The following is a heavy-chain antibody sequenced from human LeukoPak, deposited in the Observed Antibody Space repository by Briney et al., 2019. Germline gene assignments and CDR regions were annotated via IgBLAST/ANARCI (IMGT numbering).Heavy chain of an antibody. Sequence: GGSLRLSCAVSGLTFTNAWMTWVRQAPGKGLEWVGRIKSKTDGGTTDYAAPVKGRFTISRDDSKNTLYLQIISLKTEDTAVYYCATIYSSRSSSRYWGQGTLVTVSS. V-gene: IGHV3-15*01. CDR3: ATIYSSRSSSRY. CDR1: GLTFTNAW. J-gene: IGHJ4*02. D-gene: IGHD6-6*01. CDR2: IKSKTDGGTT.